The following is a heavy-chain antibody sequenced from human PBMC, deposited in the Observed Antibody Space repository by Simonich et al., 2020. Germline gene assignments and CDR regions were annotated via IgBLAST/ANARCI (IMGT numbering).Heavy chain of an antibody. CDR3: ARDYDILTGYYPPDY. J-gene: IGHJ4*02. V-gene: IGHV1-18*01. CDR1: GYTFTSYG. Sequence: VQMVQSWAEVKQTGASVKVSCKASGYTFTSYGISWVGQAPGQGFEGMGVISASNGNTNYAQKRQCRGTMTTDTSTRTAYMELRSLRSDYTAVYYCARDYDILTGYYPPDYWGQGTLVTVSS. CDR2: ISASNGNT. D-gene: IGHD3-9*01.